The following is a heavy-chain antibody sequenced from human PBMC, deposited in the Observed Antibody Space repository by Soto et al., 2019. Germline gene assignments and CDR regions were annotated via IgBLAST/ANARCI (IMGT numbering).Heavy chain of an antibody. CDR1: GFAFRSYN. D-gene: IGHD2-15*01. J-gene: IGHJ4*02. CDR2: ISSGSSNI. CDR3: ASATVVAGTFDF. V-gene: IGHV3-21*01. Sequence: PGGSLTLSCAGSGFAFRSYNVNWVRQPPGKGLEWVASISSGSSNIYYADSVKGRFTISRDNAKDSLYLQMDSLRAEDSAVYYCASATVVAGTFDFWGQGTLLTVSS.